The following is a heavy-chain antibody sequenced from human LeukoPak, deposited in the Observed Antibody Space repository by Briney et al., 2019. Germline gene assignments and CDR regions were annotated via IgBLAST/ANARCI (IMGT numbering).Heavy chain of an antibody. D-gene: IGHD3-9*01. CDR3: ARDSSDILTGYSYFDY. CDR2: IIPIFGTA. Sequence: SVKVSCKASGGTFSSYAISWVRQVPGQGLEWMGGIIPIFGTANYAQKFQGRVTITADESTSTAYMELSSLRSEDTAVYYCARDSSDILTGYSYFDYWGQGTLVTVSS. CDR1: GGTFSSYA. J-gene: IGHJ4*02. V-gene: IGHV1-69*01.